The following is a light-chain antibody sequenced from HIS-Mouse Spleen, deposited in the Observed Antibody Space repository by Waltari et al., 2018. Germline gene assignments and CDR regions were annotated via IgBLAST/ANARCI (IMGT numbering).Light chain of an antibody. CDR3: SSYAGSNNFVV. CDR1: SSDVGGYND. CDR2: EVS. V-gene: IGLV2-8*01. Sequence: QSALTQPPSASGSPGQSVTISCTGTSSDVGGYNDVSWYQQDPGKAHKLMIYEVSKRPAGVRDRFSGSKSGTTASLDVSGLQAEDEADYYCSSYAGSNNFVVFGGGTKLTVL. J-gene: IGLJ2*01.